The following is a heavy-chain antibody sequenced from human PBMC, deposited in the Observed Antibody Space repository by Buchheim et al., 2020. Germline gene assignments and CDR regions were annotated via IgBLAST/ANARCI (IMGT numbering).Heavy chain of an antibody. Sequence: EEQLEESGGGLVQPGGSLRLSCAASGFSFSSHWMHWVRQAPGKGLVWVSRINEDGSTTNYVDSVKGRFTVSRDKAKNTLYLQMNSLRVEDTAVYYCARDLHRWGQGTL. V-gene: IGHV3-74*01. CDR1: GFSFSSHW. CDR2: INEDGSTT. J-gene: IGHJ4*02. CDR3: ARDLHR.